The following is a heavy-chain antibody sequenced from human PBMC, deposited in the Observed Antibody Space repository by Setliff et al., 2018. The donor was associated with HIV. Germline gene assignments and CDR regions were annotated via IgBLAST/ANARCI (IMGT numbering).Heavy chain of an antibody. CDR2: ISAYNGNT. D-gene: IGHD3-22*01. V-gene: IGHV1-18*01. CDR3: ARDGYYYDGSAYSTFDY. CDR1: GYTFINYG. Sequence: GASVKVSCKASGYTFINYGISWVRQAPGQGLEWMGWISAYNGNTNYAQQLQGRVTMTTDTSTSTAYMELRSLRSDDTAVYYCARDGYYYDGSAYSTFDYWGQGTRVTVS. J-gene: IGHJ4*02.